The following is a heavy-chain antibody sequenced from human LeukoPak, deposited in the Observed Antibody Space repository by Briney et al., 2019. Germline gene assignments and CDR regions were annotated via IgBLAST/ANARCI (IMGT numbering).Heavy chain of an antibody. D-gene: IGHD6-13*01. Sequence: KPGGSLRLSCAASGFTFSDYYMSWIRQAPGKGLEWDSYISSSGSTIYYADSVKGRFTISRDNAKNSLYLQMNSLRAEDTAVYYCARAPGYSSSTTYYYYYGMDVWGQGTTVTVSS. V-gene: IGHV3-11*01. J-gene: IGHJ6*02. CDR2: ISSSGSTI. CDR1: GFTFSDYY. CDR3: ARAPGYSSSTTYYYYYGMDV.